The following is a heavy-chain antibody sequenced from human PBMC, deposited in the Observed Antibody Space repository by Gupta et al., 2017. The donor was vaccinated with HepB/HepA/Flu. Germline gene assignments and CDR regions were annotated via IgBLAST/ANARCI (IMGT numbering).Heavy chain of an antibody. V-gene: IGHV3-53*01. CDR1: GFTVSYKY. J-gene: IGHJ2*01. CDR3: ARDVSETFYPHWYFDL. CDR2: IFIGGKT. Sequence: EVQLVESGGGLIQPGGSLRLSCAASGFTVSYKYMNWVRQAPGKGLEWVSVIFIGGKTYYADSVKGRFTISRDNSKNTLDLQMHSLRAEDTAVYYCARDVSETFYPHWYFDLWGRGALVTVSS.